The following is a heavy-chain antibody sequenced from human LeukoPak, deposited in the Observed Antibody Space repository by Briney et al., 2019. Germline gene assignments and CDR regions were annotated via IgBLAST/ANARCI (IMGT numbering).Heavy chain of an antibody. CDR1: GFTFSDHY. CDR3: AKETGASYDYPLDY. Sequence: GGSLRLSCAASGFTFSDHYMDWVRQAPGKGLEWVGRIRNKANSHTTEYAAPVKGRFTISRDDLKNSLYLQLNSLRDEDTAVYYCAKETGASYDYPLDYWGQGTLVTVSS. CDR2: IRNKANSHTT. J-gene: IGHJ4*02. D-gene: IGHD5-18*01. V-gene: IGHV3-72*01.